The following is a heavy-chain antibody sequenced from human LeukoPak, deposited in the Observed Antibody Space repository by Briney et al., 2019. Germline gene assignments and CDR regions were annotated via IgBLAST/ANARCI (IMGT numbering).Heavy chain of an antibody. CDR1: GFSFSSYG. CDR2: ISYDGSSN. V-gene: IGHV3-30*18. CDR3: AKDVKYNWNYIDY. D-gene: IGHD1-20*01. J-gene: IGHJ4*02. Sequence: GGSLRLSCVVSGFSFSSYGMHWVRQAPGKGLEWVAVISYDGSSNYYADSVKGRFTISRDNSKNTLYLQMNSLRAEDTALFYCAKDVKYNWNYIDYWGQGALVTVSS.